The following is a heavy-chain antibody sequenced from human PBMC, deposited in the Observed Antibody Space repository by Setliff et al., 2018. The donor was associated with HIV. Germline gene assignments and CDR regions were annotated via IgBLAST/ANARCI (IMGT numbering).Heavy chain of an antibody. Sequence: ASVKVSCKASGYTFTSYAMHWVRQAPGQGPEWMGWINAGNGNTKYSQEIFRDRVTISRDTSATTAYMELNSLRSEATAVYYCARGEGIVVVTAPHYYYMDFWGKGTTVTVSS. D-gene: IGHD3-22*01. CDR2: INAGNGNT. J-gene: IGHJ6*03. CDR1: GYTFTSYA. CDR3: ARGEGIVVVTAPHYYYMDF. V-gene: IGHV1-3*01.